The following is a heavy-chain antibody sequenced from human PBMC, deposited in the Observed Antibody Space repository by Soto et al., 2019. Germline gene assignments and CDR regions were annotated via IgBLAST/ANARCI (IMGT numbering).Heavy chain of an antibody. CDR1: GFTFSSYV. CDR2: ILYDGSNK. J-gene: IGHJ3*02. V-gene: IGHV3-33*01. D-gene: IGHD3-3*01. Sequence: GGSLRLSCAASGFTFSSYVMHWVRQAPGKGLEWGAVILYDGSNKYYADSVKGRFTISRDNSKNTLYLQMNSLRAEDTAVYYCARYHFYDSGPFDIWGQGTMVTVSS. CDR3: ARYHFYDSGPFDI.